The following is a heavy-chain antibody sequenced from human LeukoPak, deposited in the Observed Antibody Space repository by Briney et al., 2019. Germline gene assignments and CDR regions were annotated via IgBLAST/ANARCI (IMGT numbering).Heavy chain of an antibody. CDR2: IYQSGST. D-gene: IGHD3-10*01. J-gene: IGHJ4*02. V-gene: IGHV4-4*02. CDR1: GASISSYNW. Sequence: SETLSLTCAVSGASISSYNWWNWVRQSPGQGLEWIGEIYQSGSTSYNPSLKSRVTISIDTSKNQFSLKLTSLTAADTAVYYCARGPGLYGSGTSTIHWGQGALVTVSS. CDR3: ARGPGLYGSGTSTIH.